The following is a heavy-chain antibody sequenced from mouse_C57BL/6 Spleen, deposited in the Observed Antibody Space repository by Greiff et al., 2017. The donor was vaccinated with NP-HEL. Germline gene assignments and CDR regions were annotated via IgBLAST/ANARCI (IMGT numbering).Heavy chain of an antibody. D-gene: IGHD3-1*01. Sequence: VQLQQSGPELVKPGASVKLSCKASGYTFTSYDINWVKQRPGQGLAWIGWIYPRDGSTKYNETFKGKATLTGATSASTAYMSRHSQTSEDSAVYFCARGGRGRGGYFDVWGTGTTVTVSS. CDR2: IYPRDGST. CDR1: GYTFTSYD. CDR3: ARGGRGRGGYFDV. J-gene: IGHJ1*03. V-gene: IGHV1-85*01.